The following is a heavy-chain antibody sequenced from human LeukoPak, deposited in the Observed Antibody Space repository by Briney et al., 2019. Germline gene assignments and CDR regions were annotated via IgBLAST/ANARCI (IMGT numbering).Heavy chain of an antibody. CDR1: GGSISSYY. D-gene: IGHD1-26*01. CDR3: ASTIVGATKPFDY. Sequence: PSETLSLTCTVSGGSISSYYWSWIRQPPGKGLEWIGYIYYSGSTNYKPSLKSRVTISVDPSKNQFSLKLSSVTAADTAVYYCASTIVGATKPFDYWGQGTLVTVSS. J-gene: IGHJ4*02. V-gene: IGHV4-59*08. CDR2: IYYSGST.